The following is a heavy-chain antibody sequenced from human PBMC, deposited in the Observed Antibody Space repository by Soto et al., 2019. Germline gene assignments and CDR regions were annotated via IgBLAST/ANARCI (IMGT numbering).Heavy chain of an antibody. Sequence: QVHLVQSGAEVKKPGASVKVSCKGSGYAFTTYGITWVRQAPGQGLEWMGWISAHNGNTNYAQKLQGRVTVTRDTCTSTAYMELRRLRYDDTAVYYCARGRYGDYWGQGALVTVSS. CDR3: ARGRYGDY. CDR2: ISAHNGNT. D-gene: IGHD1-1*01. CDR1: GYAFTTYG. J-gene: IGHJ4*02. V-gene: IGHV1-18*01.